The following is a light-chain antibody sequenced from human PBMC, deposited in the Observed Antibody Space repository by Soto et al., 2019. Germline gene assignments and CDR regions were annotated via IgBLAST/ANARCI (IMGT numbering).Light chain of an antibody. J-gene: IGKJ2*01. CDR3: QQYNSYPYT. Sequence: DIQMTQSPSTLSASVGARVTITCRASQSISSWLAWYQQKPGKAPKLLIYDASSLESGVPSRFSGSGSGTEFTLTIRSLQPDDFATYYGQQYNSYPYTFGQGTKLEIK. V-gene: IGKV1-5*01. CDR1: QSISSW. CDR2: DAS.